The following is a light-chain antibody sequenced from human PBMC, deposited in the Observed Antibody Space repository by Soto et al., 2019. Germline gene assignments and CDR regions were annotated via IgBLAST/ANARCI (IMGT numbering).Light chain of an antibody. Sequence: DIQMTQSPSSVSASVGDRVTITCRASQGISNWLAWYQKKPGKAPKLLIYAASSLQSGVPSRFSASGSGTDFTLTISSPQSEDFAVYYCQQYNNWPRTFGQGTKVDIK. CDR3: QQYNNWPRT. J-gene: IGKJ1*01. CDR1: QGISNW. V-gene: IGKV1-12*01. CDR2: AAS.